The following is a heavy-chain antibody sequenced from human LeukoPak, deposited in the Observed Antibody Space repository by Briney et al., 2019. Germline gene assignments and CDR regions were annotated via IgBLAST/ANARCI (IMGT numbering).Heavy chain of an antibody. CDR3: ARVEQQLGGLI. CDR2: IYHSGST. CDR1: GYSIGSGYY. J-gene: IGHJ4*02. Sequence: PSETLSLTCTVSGYSIGSGYYWGWIRQPPGKGLEWIGSIYHSGSTYYNPSLKSRVTISVDTSKNQFSLKLSSVTAADTAVYYCARVEQQLGGLIWGQGTLVTVSS. D-gene: IGHD6-13*01. V-gene: IGHV4-38-2*02.